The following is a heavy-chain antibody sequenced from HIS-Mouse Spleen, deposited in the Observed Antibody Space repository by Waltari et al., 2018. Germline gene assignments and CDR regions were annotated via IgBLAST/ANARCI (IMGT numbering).Heavy chain of an antibody. CDR3: AREIPYSSSWYDWYFDL. CDR2: IYYSGST. Sequence: QLQLQESGPGLVKPSETLSLTCTVSGGSTRSSSYYWRWIRQPPGKGLEWIGSIYYSGSTYYNPSLKSRVTISVDTSKNQFSLKLSSVTAADTAVYYCAREIPYSSSWYDWYFDLWGRGTLVTVSS. V-gene: IGHV4-39*07. J-gene: IGHJ2*01. D-gene: IGHD6-13*01. CDR1: GGSTRSSSYY.